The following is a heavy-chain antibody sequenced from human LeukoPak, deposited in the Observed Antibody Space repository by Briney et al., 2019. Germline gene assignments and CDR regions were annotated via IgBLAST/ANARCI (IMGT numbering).Heavy chain of an antibody. CDR2: IHYSGST. V-gene: IGHV4-39*01. Sequence: SETLSLTCTVSGDSISNNNYSWGWIRQPPGKGLEWIGSIHYSGSTYHNPSLKSRVTISVDTSKNQFSLQLSSVTAADTASYYCARQYYYYYMDVWGKGTTVTVSS. J-gene: IGHJ6*03. CDR3: ARQYYYYYMDV. CDR1: GDSISNNNYS.